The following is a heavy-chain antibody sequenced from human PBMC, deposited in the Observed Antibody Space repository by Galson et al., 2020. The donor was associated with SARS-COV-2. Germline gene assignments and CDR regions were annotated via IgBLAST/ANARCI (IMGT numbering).Heavy chain of an antibody. CDR3: AKDYAEDSDSSGYYPDY. J-gene: IGHJ4*02. Sequence: GGSMRISCAASGFTISRSAMSWVRQAPGKGLQWVSCLRDSSGRTYYADSVKGWFTISRDNSQNTLYLQMNSLRAEDTAIYYCAKDYAEDSDSSGYYPDYWGQGTLVTV. CDR2: LRDSSGRT. D-gene: IGHD3-22*01. CDR1: GFTISRSA. V-gene: IGHV3-23*01.